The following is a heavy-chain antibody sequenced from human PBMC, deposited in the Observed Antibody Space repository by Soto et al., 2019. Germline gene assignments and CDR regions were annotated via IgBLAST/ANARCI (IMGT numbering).Heavy chain of an antibody. D-gene: IGHD3-9*01. CDR2: ITGSSSNL. J-gene: IGHJ4*02. V-gene: IGHV3-23*01. Sequence: EVQLLESGGGLEQPGGSLRLSCSASGFTFRDYAMSWVRQAPGKGLEWVTTITGSSSNLYYSDSVKGRFAISRDNSKNTLYLQMDSLTADDTAVYYCAKGGAVYGLLTHDYWGQGTLVTVSS. CDR1: GFTFRDYA. CDR3: AKGGAVYGLLTHDY.